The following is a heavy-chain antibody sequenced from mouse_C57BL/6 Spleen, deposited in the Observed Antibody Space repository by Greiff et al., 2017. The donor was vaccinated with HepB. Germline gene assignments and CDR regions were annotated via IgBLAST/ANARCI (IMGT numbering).Heavy chain of an antibody. Sequence: VQLQQSGAELVKPGASVKMSCKASGYTFTSYWITWVKQRPGQGLEWIGDIYPGSGSTNYNEKFKSKATLTVDTSSSTAYMQLSSLTSEDSAVYYCAKTAQAPYYAMDYWVQGTSVTVSS. CDR3: AKTAQAPYYAMDY. D-gene: IGHD3-2*02. V-gene: IGHV1-55*01. J-gene: IGHJ4*01. CDR1: GYTFTSYW. CDR2: IYPGSGST.